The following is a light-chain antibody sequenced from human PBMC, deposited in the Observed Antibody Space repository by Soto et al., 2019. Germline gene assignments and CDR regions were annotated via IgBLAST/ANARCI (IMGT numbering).Light chain of an antibody. CDR1: SGHSSYI. V-gene: IGLV4-60*02. CDR3: ETWDSNTRV. J-gene: IGLJ3*02. CDR2: LEGSGSY. Sequence: QSVLTQSSSASASLGSSVKLTCTLSSGHSSYIIAWHQQQPGKAPRYLMKLEGSGSYNKGSGVPDRFSGSSSGADLYLTISNLQFEDEADYYCETWDSNTRVFGGGTELTVL.